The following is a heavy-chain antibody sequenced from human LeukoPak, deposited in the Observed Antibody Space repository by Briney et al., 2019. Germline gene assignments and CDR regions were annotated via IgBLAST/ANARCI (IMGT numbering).Heavy chain of an antibody. D-gene: IGHD3-16*01. Sequence: PGGSLRLSCAASGFTFSSYAMSWVRQAPGKGLEWVANINQDGSEKYYVDSVKGRFTISRDNAKNSLYLQMNSLRAEDTAVFYCARSQITWGLSMDNFDFWGQGTLVTVSS. CDR2: INQDGSEK. J-gene: IGHJ4*02. CDR1: GFTFSSYA. V-gene: IGHV3-7*01. CDR3: ARSQITWGLSMDNFDF.